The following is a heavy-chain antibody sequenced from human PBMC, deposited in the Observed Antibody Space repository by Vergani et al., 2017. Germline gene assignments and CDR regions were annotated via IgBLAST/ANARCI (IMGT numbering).Heavy chain of an antibody. J-gene: IGHJ4*02. Sequence: QVQLVQSGAEVKKPGASVKVSCKASGYTFTSYDINWVRQATGQGLEWMGWMNPNSGNTGYAQKFQGRVTMTRNTSISTAYMELSSLRSEDTAVYYCARDRVVGGSYYVAYFDYWGQGTLVTVSS. D-gene: IGHD1-26*01. CDR3: ARDRVVGGSYYVAYFDY. CDR2: MNPNSGNT. CDR1: GYTFTSYD. V-gene: IGHV1-8*01.